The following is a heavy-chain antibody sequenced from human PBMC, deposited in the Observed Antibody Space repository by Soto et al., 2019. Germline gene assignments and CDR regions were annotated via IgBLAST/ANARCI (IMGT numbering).Heavy chain of an antibody. CDR3: AKSQGYNLNDFNY. Sequence: EVQLLESGGGLVQPGGSLRLSCVGSGFTFTGYAMNWVRQAPGKGLEWVSAISSRGGSTFYADSVKGRCTISRDNSKNTLYLQINSLRAEDTAVYYCAKSQGYNLNDFNYWGQGTLVTVSS. D-gene: IGHD1-20*01. CDR2: ISSRGGST. CDR1: GFTFTGYA. J-gene: IGHJ4*02. V-gene: IGHV3-23*01.